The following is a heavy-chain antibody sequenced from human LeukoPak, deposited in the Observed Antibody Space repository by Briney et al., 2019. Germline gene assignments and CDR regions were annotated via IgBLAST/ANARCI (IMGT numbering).Heavy chain of an antibody. J-gene: IGHJ4*02. D-gene: IGHD6-19*01. CDR2: ISSDSNYI. V-gene: IGHV3-21*01. Sequence: GGSLRLSCVASGFTFSSLAMNWVRQAPGKGLEWVSSISSDSNYIDYADSVKGRFTISRDNARNSLYLQMNNLRAEDTAVYFCASLPWLVRWIYYWGQGTLVTVSS. CDR3: ASLPWLVRWIYY. CDR1: GFTFSSLA.